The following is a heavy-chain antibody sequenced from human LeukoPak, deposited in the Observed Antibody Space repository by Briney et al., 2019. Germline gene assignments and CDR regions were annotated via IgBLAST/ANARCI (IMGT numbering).Heavy chain of an antibody. J-gene: IGHJ6*03. CDR1: GGTFSSYG. Sequence: ASVKVSCKASGGTFSSYGISWVRQAPGQGLEWMGGIIPIFGTANYAQKFQGRVTVTADESTSTAYMELSSPRSEDTAVYYCARGRQSGSYYVDYYYYMDVWGKGTTVTISS. D-gene: IGHD1-26*01. CDR2: IIPIFGTA. V-gene: IGHV1-69*13. CDR3: ARGRQSGSYYVDYYYYMDV.